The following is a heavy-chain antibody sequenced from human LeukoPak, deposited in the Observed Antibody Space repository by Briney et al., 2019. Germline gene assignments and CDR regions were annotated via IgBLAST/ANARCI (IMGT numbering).Heavy chain of an antibody. J-gene: IGHJ4*02. V-gene: IGHV1-3*01. CDR1: GYTFTSYA. Sequence: ASVKVSCTASGYTFTSYAMHWVRQAPGQRLEWMGWINAGNGNTKYSQKFQGRVTITRDTSTSTAYMELSSLRSEDTAVYYCARETKRGYSYGPWVYWGQGTLVTVSS. D-gene: IGHD5-18*01. CDR3: ARETKRGYSYGPWVY. CDR2: INAGNGNT.